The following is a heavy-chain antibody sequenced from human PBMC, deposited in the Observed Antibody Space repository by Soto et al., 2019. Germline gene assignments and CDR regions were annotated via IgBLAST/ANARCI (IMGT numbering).Heavy chain of an antibody. D-gene: IGHD3-10*01. CDR3: ARDATAPLLLWFGELLPYNWFDP. V-gene: IGHV1-46*01. CDR1: GYTFTSYY. Sequence: SVKVSCKASGYTFTSYYMHWVRQAPGQGLEWMGIINPSGGSTSYAQKFQGRVTMTRDTSTSTVYMELSSLRSEDTAVYYCARDATAPLLLWFGELLPYNWFDPWGQGTLVTVSS. CDR2: INPSGGST. J-gene: IGHJ5*02.